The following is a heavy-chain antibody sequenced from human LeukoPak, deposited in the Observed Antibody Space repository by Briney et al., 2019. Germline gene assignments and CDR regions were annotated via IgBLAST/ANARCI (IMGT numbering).Heavy chain of an antibody. D-gene: IGHD3-22*01. CDR3: ACLTTADAFDI. CDR2: VFHDGST. J-gene: IGHJ3*02. V-gene: IGHV4-38-2*02. Sequence: SETLSLTCTVSGRSISLGYYWGWIRQPPGKGLEWIGSVFHDGSTHYNPSLQSRVSISVDTSKNQFSLKLSSVTAADTAVYYCACLTTADAFDIWGQGTMVTVSS. CDR1: GRSISLGYY.